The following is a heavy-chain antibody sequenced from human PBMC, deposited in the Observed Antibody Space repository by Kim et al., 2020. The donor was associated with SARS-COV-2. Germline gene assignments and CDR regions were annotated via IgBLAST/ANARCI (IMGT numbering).Heavy chain of an antibody. Sequence: GGSLRLSCAASGFTFSSYDMHWVRQATGKGLEWVSAIGTAGDTYYPGSVKGRFTISRENAKNSLYLQMNSLRAGDTAVYYCAREDGRSGMDVWGQGTTVTVSS. CDR2: IGTAGDT. J-gene: IGHJ6*02. CDR1: GFTFSSYD. V-gene: IGHV3-13*01. CDR3: AREDGRSGMDV.